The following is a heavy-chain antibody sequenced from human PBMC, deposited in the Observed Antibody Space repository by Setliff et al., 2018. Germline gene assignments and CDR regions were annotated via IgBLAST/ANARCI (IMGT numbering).Heavy chain of an antibody. D-gene: IGHD5-18*01. V-gene: IGHV1-8*02. CDR3: ARGRERGYNF. J-gene: IGHJ4*02. Sequence: ASVKVSCKASGYTFISYDINWVRQAPGQGLEWMGWMKPKNGDTGYAQKFQGRVNMTRDTSISTAYMELSSLRSEDTAVYYCARGRERGYNFWGQGTLVTVSS. CDR1: GYTFISYD. CDR2: MKPKNGDT.